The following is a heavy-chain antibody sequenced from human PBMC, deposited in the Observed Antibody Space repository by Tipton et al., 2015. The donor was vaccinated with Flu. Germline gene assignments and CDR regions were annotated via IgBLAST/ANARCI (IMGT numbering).Heavy chain of an antibody. CDR3: ARERRGGWPFYDAFDF. J-gene: IGHJ4*02. Sequence: TLSLTCTVSGGSIGSYYWNWIRQPPGKGLEWIGYIYNNAYTKYSPSLKSRVSISVDTSKKQFSLQVRSVTAADTAVYYCARERRGGWPFYDAFDFWGQGTLVTVSS. V-gene: IGHV4-59*12. CDR1: GGSIGSYY. CDR2: IYNNAYT. D-gene: IGHD6-19*01.